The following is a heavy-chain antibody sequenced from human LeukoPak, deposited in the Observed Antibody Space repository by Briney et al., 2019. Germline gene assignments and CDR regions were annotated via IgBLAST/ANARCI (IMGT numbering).Heavy chain of an antibody. Sequence: ETLSLTCTVSGGSISSYYWSWIRQPPGKGLEWIGYIYTSGSTNYNPSLKSRVTISVDTSKNQFSLKLSSVTAADTAVYYCARLNSELKGAFDIWGQGTMVTVSS. V-gene: IGHV4-4*09. CDR2: IYTSGST. CDR1: GGSISSYY. CDR3: ARLNSELKGAFDI. J-gene: IGHJ3*02. D-gene: IGHD4-23*01.